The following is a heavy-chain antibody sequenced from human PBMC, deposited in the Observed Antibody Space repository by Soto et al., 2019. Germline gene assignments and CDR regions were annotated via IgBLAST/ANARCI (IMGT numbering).Heavy chain of an antibody. CDR1: GGSISSYY. CDR2: IYYSGST. CDR3: ARGRGDTAMAWYY. J-gene: IGHJ4*02. V-gene: IGHV4-59*01. Sequence: QVQLQESGPGLVKPSETLSLTYTVSGGSISSYYWSWIRQSPGKGLEWIGYIYYSGSTKYNPSLKSRVTISVDTSKNQFSLKLSSVTAADTAVYYCARGRGDTAMAWYYWGQGTLVTVSS. D-gene: IGHD5-18*01.